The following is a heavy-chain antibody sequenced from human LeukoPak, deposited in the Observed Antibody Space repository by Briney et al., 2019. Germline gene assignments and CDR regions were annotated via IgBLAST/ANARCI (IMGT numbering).Heavy chain of an antibody. V-gene: IGHV1-46*01. CDR2: INPSGGST. D-gene: IGHD3-22*01. CDR1: GYTFTSYY. Sequence: ASVKVSCKASGYTFTSYYMHWVRQAPGQGLEWMGLINPSGGSTSYAQKFQGRVTMTRDTSMSTAYMELSSLRSEDTAVYYCARVGSGDSSAYWVGSFDYWGQGTLVTVSS. J-gene: IGHJ4*02. CDR3: ARVGSGDSSAYWVGSFDY.